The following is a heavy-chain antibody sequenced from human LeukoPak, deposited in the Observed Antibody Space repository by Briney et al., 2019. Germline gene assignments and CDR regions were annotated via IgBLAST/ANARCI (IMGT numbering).Heavy chain of an antibody. CDR2: TNYRSKWYN. Sequence: SQTLSLTFAISGDSVSSNSAAWNWIRQSPSRGLEWLGRTNYRSKWYNDYAVSVKSRITINPDTSKNQFSLQLNSVTPEDTAVYYCASTGVAGTLVGAFDIWGQGTMVTVSS. D-gene: IGHD6-19*01. J-gene: IGHJ3*02. CDR3: ASTGVAGTLVGAFDI. V-gene: IGHV6-1*01. CDR1: GDSVSSNSAA.